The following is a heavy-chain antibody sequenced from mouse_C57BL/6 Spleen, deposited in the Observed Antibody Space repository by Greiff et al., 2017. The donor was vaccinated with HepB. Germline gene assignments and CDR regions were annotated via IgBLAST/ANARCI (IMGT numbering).Heavy chain of an antibody. D-gene: IGHD1-1*01. Sequence: QVQLQQSGAELVRPGASVTLSCKASGYTFTDYEMHWVKQTPVHGLEWIGAIDPETGGTAYNQKFKGKAILTADKSSSTAYMELRSLTSEDSAVCYCTRPTVVEGTLYWGQGTTLTVSS. CDR3: TRPTVVEGTLY. CDR1: GYTFTDYE. V-gene: IGHV1-15*01. J-gene: IGHJ2*01. CDR2: IDPETGGT.